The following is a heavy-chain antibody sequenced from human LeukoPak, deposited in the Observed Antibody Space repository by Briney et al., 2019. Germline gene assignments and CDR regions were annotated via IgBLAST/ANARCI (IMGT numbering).Heavy chain of an antibody. V-gene: IGHV3-7*01. CDR2: IKQDGSEN. D-gene: IGHD2-15*01. CDR3: ARGSGGDY. J-gene: IGHJ4*02. Sequence: GGSLRLSCAASGFTFSNYAMSWVRQAPGKGLEWVANIKQDGSENYYVDSVKGRFTISRDNAKNSLYLQMNSLRAEDTAVYYCARGSGGDYYGQGTLVTVSS. CDR1: GFTFSNYA.